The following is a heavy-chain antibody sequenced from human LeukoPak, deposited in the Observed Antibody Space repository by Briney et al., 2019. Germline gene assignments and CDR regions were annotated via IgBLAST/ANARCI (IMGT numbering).Heavy chain of an antibody. CDR2: IQYDGSDK. CDR3: AKSSSRLDTSSFEY. D-gene: IGHD5-18*01. J-gene: IGHJ4*02. Sequence: GGSLRLSCAASGFTFSSYGIHWVRQALGKRLEWVTFIQYDGSDKYADSSKGRFTISRDNSKNVLYLQMNSLRAEDTALYYCAKSSSRLDTSSFEYWGQGTLVTVSS. V-gene: IGHV3-30*02. CDR1: GFTFSSYG.